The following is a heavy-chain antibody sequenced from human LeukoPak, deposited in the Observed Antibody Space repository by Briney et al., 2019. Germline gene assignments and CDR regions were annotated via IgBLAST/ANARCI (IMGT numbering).Heavy chain of an antibody. D-gene: IGHD3-10*01. Sequence: GGSLRLSCAASGFSISNDWMSWVRQAPGKGLEWIGRVKSKASGETTDYAAPVKGRFTISRDDAKKTLYLKMNSLKTEDTAVYYCTLIKGWGSGSYYLDYWGQGTLVTVSS. V-gene: IGHV3-15*01. CDR1: GFSISNDW. J-gene: IGHJ4*02. CDR3: TLIKGWGSGSYYLDY. CDR2: VKSKASGETT.